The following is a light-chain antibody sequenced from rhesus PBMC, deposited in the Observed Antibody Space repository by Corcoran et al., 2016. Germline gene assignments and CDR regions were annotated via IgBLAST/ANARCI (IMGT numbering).Light chain of an antibody. V-gene: IGKV3-24*04. CDR2: GAS. CDR3: LQSSNWPWT. J-gene: IGKJ1*01. Sequence: EIVMTQSPATLALSPGERATLSCRASQSVSSYLAWYQQKPGQAPRLLIYGASRRATGIPDRFSGGGAGTEFTLTISSLEPEDVGVYFCLQSSNWPWTFGQGTKVEIK. CDR1: QSVSSY.